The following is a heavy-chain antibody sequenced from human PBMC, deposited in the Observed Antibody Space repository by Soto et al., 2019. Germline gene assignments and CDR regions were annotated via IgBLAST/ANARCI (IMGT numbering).Heavy chain of an antibody. V-gene: IGHV1-69*13. D-gene: IGHD3-3*01. CDR3: ARAFDVFSNGYYMGDYYYYGMDV. Sequence: SSVKVSCKASGGTFSRYTITWVRQAPGQGLEWMGGITPMFGKPNYAQKFQGRVTITADESTSTAYMERSSPRSDDTAVYYCARAFDVFSNGYYMGDYYYYGMDVWGQGTTVTVSS. CDR2: ITPMFGKP. J-gene: IGHJ6*02. CDR1: GGTFSRYT.